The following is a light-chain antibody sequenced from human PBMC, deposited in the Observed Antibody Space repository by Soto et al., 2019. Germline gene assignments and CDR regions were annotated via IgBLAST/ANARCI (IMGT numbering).Light chain of an antibody. CDR3: SSYKSSRIYV. CDR1: SSDVGSYDY. V-gene: IGLV2-14*01. J-gene: IGLJ1*01. Sequence: QSALTQPASVSGSPGQSITISCTGTSSDVGSYDYVSWYQQHPGKAPKLMIYEVNNRPSGVSNRFSGSKSGNTASLTISGLQAEHEADYYCSSYKSSRIYVLGTGNKVTV. CDR2: EVN.